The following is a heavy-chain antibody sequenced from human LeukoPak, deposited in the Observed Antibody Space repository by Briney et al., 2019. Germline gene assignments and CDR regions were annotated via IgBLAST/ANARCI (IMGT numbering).Heavy chain of an antibody. D-gene: IGHD2-2*02. CDR1: GFTFSSYA. Sequence: GGSLRLSCAASGFTFSSYAMSWVRQAPGKGLEWVSAISGSGGSTYYADSVKGRFTISRDNSKNTLYLQMNSLRAEDTAVYYCAKDRSDSTSCYNFDFWGQGTLVTVSS. J-gene: IGHJ4*02. CDR2: ISGSGGST. CDR3: AKDRSDSTSCYNFDF. V-gene: IGHV3-23*01.